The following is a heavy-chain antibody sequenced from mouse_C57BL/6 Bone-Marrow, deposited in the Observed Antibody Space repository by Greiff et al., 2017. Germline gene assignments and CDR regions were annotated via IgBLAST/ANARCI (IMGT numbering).Heavy chain of an antibody. D-gene: IGHD1-1*01. CDR2: IYWDDDE. CDR3: AFITTVVPFAY. J-gene: IGHJ3*01. Sequence: QVTLKESGPGILQSSQTLSLTCSFSGFSLSTSGMGVSWIRQPSGKGLEWLAHIYWDDDERYNPSLKSRLTISKDTARNQVFLKITSVDTADTATYYFAFITTVVPFAYWGQGTLVTVSA. CDR1: GFSLSTSGMG. V-gene: IGHV8-12*01.